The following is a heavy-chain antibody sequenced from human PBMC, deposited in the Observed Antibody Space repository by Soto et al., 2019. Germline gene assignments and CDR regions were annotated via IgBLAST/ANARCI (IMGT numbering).Heavy chain of an antibody. V-gene: IGHV1-18*01. CDR1: GYTFTSYG. Sequence: ASVKVSCKASGYTFTSYGISWVRQAPGQGLEWMGWISAYNGNTNYAQKLQGRVTMTTDTSTSTAYLQMNSLKTEDTAVYYCTRENDYVWGSYRYTPLESGYWGQGTLVTVSS. D-gene: IGHD3-16*02. CDR2: ISAYNGNT. CDR3: TRENDYVWGSYRYTPLESGY. J-gene: IGHJ4*02.